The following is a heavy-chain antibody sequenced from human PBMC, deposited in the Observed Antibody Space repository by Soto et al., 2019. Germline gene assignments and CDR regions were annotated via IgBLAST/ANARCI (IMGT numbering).Heavy chain of an antibody. CDR3: AKVFVFTIREGFDY. CDR1: GFTFSSYA. V-gene: IGHV3-23*01. D-gene: IGHD3-3*01. Sequence: EVQLLESGGGLVQPGGSLRLSCAASGFTFSSYAMSGVRQAPGKGLEWVSAITGSGDSTYYADSVKGRFTVSRDNSKNTLYLQMNSLRAEDTAVYYCAKVFVFTIREGFDYWGLGTLVTVSS. J-gene: IGHJ4*02. CDR2: ITGSGDST.